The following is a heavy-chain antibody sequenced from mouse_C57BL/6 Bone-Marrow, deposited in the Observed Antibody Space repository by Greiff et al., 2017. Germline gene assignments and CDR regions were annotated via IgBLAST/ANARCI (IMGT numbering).Heavy chain of an antibody. CDR1: GFTFSDAW. D-gene: IGHD1-1*01. Sequence: EVKVEESGGGLVQPGGSMKLSCAASGFTFSDAWMDWVRQSPEKGLEWVAEIRNKANNHATYYAESVKGRFTISRDDSKSSVYLQMNSLRAEDTGIYYCTRPIITTVVYWYFDVWGTGTTVTVSS. CDR2: IRNKANNHAT. V-gene: IGHV6-6*01. CDR3: TRPIITTVVYWYFDV. J-gene: IGHJ1*03.